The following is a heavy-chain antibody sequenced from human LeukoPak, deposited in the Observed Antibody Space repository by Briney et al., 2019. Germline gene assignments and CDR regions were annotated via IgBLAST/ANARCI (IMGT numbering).Heavy chain of an antibody. CDR3: ARDPSWNYVFDY. Sequence: ASVKVSCKASGYTFTDYFMHWVRQAPGQGLEWMGWINPNSGGTNYAQKFQGRVTMTRDTSISTAYMELSRLRSDDTAVYYCARDPSWNYVFDYWGQGTLVTVSS. V-gene: IGHV1-2*02. J-gene: IGHJ4*02. CDR2: INPNSGGT. D-gene: IGHD1-7*01. CDR1: GYTFTDYF.